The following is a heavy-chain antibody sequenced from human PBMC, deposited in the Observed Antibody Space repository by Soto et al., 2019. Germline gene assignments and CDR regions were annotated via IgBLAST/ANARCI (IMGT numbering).Heavy chain of an antibody. J-gene: IGHJ4*02. CDR1: GFTFISYV. D-gene: IGHD3-10*01. Sequence: GGSLRLSCAATGFTFISYVMHWVRQAPGKGLEWVAVISYDGSNKYYADSVKGRFTISRDNSKNTLYLQMNSLRAEDTAVYYCMSPTTMVRGVIILWGQGT. CDR3: MSPTTMVRGVIIL. CDR2: ISYDGSNK. V-gene: IGHV3-30*03.